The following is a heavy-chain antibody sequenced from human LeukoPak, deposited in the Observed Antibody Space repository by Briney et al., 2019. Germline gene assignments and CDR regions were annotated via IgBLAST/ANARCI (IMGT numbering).Heavy chain of an antibody. Sequence: PGGSLRLSCEASGFSFSSYGMHWVRQAPGKGLEWVAVIWYDGSNKYYADSVKGRFTISRDNSKNTLYLQMNSLRAEDTAVYYCAREDSSGGYYFDYWGQGTLVTVST. D-gene: IGHD3-22*01. CDR1: GFSFSSYG. J-gene: IGHJ4*02. V-gene: IGHV3-33*08. CDR3: AREDSSGGYYFDY. CDR2: IWYDGSNK.